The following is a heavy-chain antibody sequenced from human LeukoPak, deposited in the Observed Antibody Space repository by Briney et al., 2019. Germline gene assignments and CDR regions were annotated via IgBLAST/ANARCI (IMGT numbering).Heavy chain of an antibody. CDR2: VKEDGTTK. J-gene: IGHJ4*02. D-gene: IGHD2-15*01. CDR3: VSQEVVPH. V-gene: IGHV3-7*01. Sequence: GGSLRLSCAASGFSFTNCWMSWVRQAPGKGLEWVANVKEDGTTKQYVDSVKGRFTISRDNAKNSLYLQMDSLRAEDTAVYYCVSQEVVPHWGQGTLVSVSS. CDR1: GFSFTNCW.